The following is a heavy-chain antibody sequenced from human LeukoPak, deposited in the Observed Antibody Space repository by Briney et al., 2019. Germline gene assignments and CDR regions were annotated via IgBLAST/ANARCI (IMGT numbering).Heavy chain of an antibody. J-gene: IGHJ4*02. V-gene: IGHV3-21*04. D-gene: IGHD2-21*01. Sequence: PGGSLRLSCAASGFTLSSYSMNWVRLAPGKGLEWVSSISSSSSYIYYGDSVKGRFTISRDNAKNSLYLQMNSLRVEDTAVYYCAKEVSIISRGLDYWGQGILVTVSS. CDR1: GFTLSSYS. CDR2: ISSSSSYI. CDR3: AKEVSIISRGLDY.